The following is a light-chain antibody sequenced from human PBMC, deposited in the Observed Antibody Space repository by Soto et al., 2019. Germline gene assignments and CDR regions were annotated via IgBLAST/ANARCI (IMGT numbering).Light chain of an antibody. CDR1: QSIGSY. J-gene: IGKJ1*01. V-gene: IGKV3-11*01. CDR3: QHRSNSPPTWT. CDR2: DAS. Sequence: EIVLTQSPATLSLSPGDRATLSCRASQSIGSYLAWYQQKPGQAPRLLIYDASNRATGMPARFSGSRSGTDFTLTISSLESEDFAVYFCQHRSNSPPTWTFGQGTKVEIK.